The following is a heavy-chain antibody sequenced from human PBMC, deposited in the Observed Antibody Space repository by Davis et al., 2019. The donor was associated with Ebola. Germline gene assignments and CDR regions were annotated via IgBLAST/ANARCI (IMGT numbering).Heavy chain of an antibody. CDR2: IYTGDSDT. J-gene: IGHJ3*02. D-gene: IGHD2-8*02. CDR3: ASLRRTITGMDDAFDI. Sequence: GESLKISCKDSGNSLTSHWIGWVRQLHGKGLEWMGIIYTGDSDTRYSPSFRGQVTISADKSIKTAFLQWSSLKASDTAMYYCASLRRTITGMDDAFDIWGQGTMVTVSS. V-gene: IGHV5-51*01. CDR1: GNSLTSHW.